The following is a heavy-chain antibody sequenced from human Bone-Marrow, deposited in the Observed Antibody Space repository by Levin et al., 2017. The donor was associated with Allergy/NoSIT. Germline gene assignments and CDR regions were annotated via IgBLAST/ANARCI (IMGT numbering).Heavy chain of an antibody. CDR3: ARDKVIPAASEYYYYGMDG. Sequence: KPSETLSLTCTVSGGSVSRGSYYWSWIRQPPGKGLEWIGHIYHSGNTKYNPSLKSRVTISVDTSKNQFSLNLSSVTAADTAVYYCARDKVIPAASEYYYYGMDGWGQGTTVTVSS. CDR1: GGSVSRGSYY. CDR2: IYHSGNT. J-gene: IGHJ6*02. D-gene: IGHD2-2*01. V-gene: IGHV4-61*01.